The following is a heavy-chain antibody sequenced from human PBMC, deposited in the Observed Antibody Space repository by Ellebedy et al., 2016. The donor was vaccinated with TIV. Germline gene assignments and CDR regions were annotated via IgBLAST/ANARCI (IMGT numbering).Heavy chain of an antibody. CDR3: ARDNGIIGVTNEDNWFDP. CDR2: IYYSVST. D-gene: IGHD2-21*02. Sequence: SETLSLXXFVPGGSISSGDYYWSWIRQPPGKGLEWIGSIYYSVSTSYNPSLKSRLSISIDTSKNQFSLNLSSVTAADTAVYYCARDNGIIGVTNEDNWFDPWGQGTLVTVSS. J-gene: IGHJ5*02. V-gene: IGHV4-30-4*01. CDR1: GGSISSGDYY.